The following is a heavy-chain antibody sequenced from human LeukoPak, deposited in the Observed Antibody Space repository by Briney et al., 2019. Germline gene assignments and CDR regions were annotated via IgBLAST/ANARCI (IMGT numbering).Heavy chain of an antibody. D-gene: IGHD3-3*01. V-gene: IGHV1-46*01. CDR2: INPSGSST. J-gene: IGHJ4*02. CDR3: ARVNYDFWSGYYMG. Sequence: GASVKVSCKASGGTFSSYYMHWVRQAPGQGLEWMGIINPSGSSTSYAQKFQGRVTMTRDTSTSTVYMELSSLRSEDTAVYYCARVNYDFWSGYYMGWGQGTLVTVSS. CDR1: GGTFSSYY.